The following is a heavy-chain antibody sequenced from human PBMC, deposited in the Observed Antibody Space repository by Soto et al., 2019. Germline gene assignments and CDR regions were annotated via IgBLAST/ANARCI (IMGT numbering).Heavy chain of an antibody. CDR1: GGSISSGGYY. J-gene: IGHJ6*02. CDR3: ARDSAAGNYYYYGMDV. V-gene: IGHV4-31*03. D-gene: IGHD6-13*01. CDR2: FSYSGST. Sequence: QVQLQESGPGLERPSQTLSLICTVYGGSISSGGYYWSWIRQHPGKGLEWIGYFSYSGSTYYNPSLKSRVSISVDTSKNQFSLKLSSVTAADTAVYYCARDSAAGNYYYYGMDVWGQGTTVTVSS.